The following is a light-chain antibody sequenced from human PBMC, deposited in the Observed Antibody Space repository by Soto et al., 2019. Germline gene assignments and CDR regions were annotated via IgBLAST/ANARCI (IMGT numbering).Light chain of an antibody. Sequence: EIVMTQSPATLSVSPGETATLSCRASQSVSYTLAWYQQKPGHGPRLLIYGAFTRATGIPARFSGSGSGTDFTLTISSLQSEDFAVYYCQQYKNWPPLTFGGGTKVEIK. J-gene: IGKJ4*01. CDR2: GAF. CDR1: QSVSYT. CDR3: QQYKNWPPLT. V-gene: IGKV3-15*01.